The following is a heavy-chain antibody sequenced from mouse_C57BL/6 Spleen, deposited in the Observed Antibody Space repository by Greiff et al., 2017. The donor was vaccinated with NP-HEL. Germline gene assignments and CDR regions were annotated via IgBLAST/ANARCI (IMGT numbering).Heavy chain of an antibody. CDR1: GYTFTSYW. Sequence: QVQLQQSGAELVMPGASVKLSCKASGYTFTSYWMHWVKQRPGQGLEWIGEIDPSDSYTNYNQKFKGKSTLTVDKSSSTAYMQLSSLTSEDSAVYYCARGDWTLFAYWGQGTLVTVSA. D-gene: IGHD3-3*01. J-gene: IGHJ3*01. CDR3: ARGDWTLFAY. CDR2: IDPSDSYT. V-gene: IGHV1-69*01.